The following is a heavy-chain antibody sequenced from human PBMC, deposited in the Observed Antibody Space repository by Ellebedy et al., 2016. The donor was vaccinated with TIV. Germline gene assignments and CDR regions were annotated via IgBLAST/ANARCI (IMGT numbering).Heavy chain of an antibody. V-gene: IGHV3-30-3*01. Sequence: GESLKISCAASGFTVSSNYMSWVRQAPGKGLEWVAVISYDGSNKYYADSVKGRFTISRDNSKNTLYLQMNSLRAEDTAVYYCARDREQWLDVYYFDYWGQGTLVTVSS. CDR1: GFTVSSNY. CDR3: ARDREQWLDVYYFDY. J-gene: IGHJ4*02. CDR2: ISYDGSNK. D-gene: IGHD6-19*01.